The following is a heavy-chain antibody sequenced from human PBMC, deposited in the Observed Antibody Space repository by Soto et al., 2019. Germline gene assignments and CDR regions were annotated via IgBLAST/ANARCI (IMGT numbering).Heavy chain of an antibody. D-gene: IGHD2-15*01. V-gene: IGHV3-66*01. CDR1: XXTXXXXX. Sequence: GGSLRLSCAXSXXTXXXXXMXXXXXXPXXXXXWVSVIYSGGSTYYADSVKGRFTISRDNSKNTLYLQMNSLRAEDTAVYYCARDLGGLGCSGGSCSDYYYYYMDVWGKGTTVTVSS. CDR2: IYSGGST. CDR3: ARDLGGLGCSGGSCSDYYYYYMDV. J-gene: IGHJ6*03.